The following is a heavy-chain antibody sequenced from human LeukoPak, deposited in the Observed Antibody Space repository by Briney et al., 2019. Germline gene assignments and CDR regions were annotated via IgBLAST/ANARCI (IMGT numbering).Heavy chain of an antibody. CDR1: GGSISSHY. Sequence: SETLSLTCTVSGGSISSHYWSWIWQPPGKGLEWIGFIYYTGSTNYNPSLNSRVTISVDTSNNQFSLNLSSVTAADTAVYYCARESLNSDTSGYWGTKDSVFDYWGQGTLVTVSS. J-gene: IGHJ4*02. D-gene: IGHD3-22*01. CDR2: IYYTGST. CDR3: ARESLNSDTSGYWGTKDSVFDY. V-gene: IGHV4-59*11.